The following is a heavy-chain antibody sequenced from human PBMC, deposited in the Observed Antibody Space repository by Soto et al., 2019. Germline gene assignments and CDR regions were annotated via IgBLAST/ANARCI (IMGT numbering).Heavy chain of an antibody. CDR1: GVSIGSNYY. Sequence: QVLLQESGPGLVQHSGTLALSCGVSGVSIGSNYYWGWVRQSPGKGLEWLGDMSHIGSLNYNPSLKSRVTISMDKSPNQFFLKLNSVTAADTAVYDCARSLGWSAIDYWGQGTLVIGSS. CDR3: ARSLGWSAIDY. V-gene: IGHV4-4*02. CDR2: MSHIGSL. D-gene: IGHD6-19*01. J-gene: IGHJ4*02.